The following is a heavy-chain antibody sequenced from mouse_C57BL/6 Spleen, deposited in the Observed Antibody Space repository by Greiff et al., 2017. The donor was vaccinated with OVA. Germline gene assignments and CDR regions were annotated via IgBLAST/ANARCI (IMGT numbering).Heavy chain of an antibody. J-gene: IGHJ4*01. Sequence: VKLMESGPGLVAPSQSLSITCTVSGFSLTSYGVDWVRQSPGKGLEWLGVIWGVGSTNYNSALKSRLSISKDNSKSQVFLKMNSLQTDDTAMYYCARKDSSGYDYAMDYWGQGTSVTVSS. D-gene: IGHD3-2*02. CDR1: GFSLTSYG. CDR3: ARKDSSGYDYAMDY. CDR2: IWGVGST. V-gene: IGHV2-6*01.